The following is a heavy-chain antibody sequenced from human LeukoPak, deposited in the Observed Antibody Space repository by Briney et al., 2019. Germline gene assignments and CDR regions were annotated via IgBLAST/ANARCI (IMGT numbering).Heavy chain of an antibody. CDR3: ARPYSSDWYGWFDP. Sequence: GGSLRLSCAASGFTFSSYWMTWVRQAPGKGLEWVANIKQDGSEKYYVDSVRGRFTISRDNAKNSLYLQMNSLRAEDTAVYYCARPYSSDWYGWFDPWGQGTLVTVSS. CDR2: IKQDGSEK. J-gene: IGHJ5*02. CDR1: GFTFSSYW. V-gene: IGHV3-7*04. D-gene: IGHD6-13*01.